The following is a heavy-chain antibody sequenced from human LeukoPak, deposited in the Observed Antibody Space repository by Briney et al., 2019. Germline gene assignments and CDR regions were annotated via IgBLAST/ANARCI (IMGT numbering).Heavy chain of an antibody. CDR3: ARHLNYYLDY. J-gene: IGHJ4*02. D-gene: IGHD3-10*01. Sequence: GGSLRLSCAASGFTFSSYAMSWVRQAPGKGLVWVSRISSDGSITGYADSVKGRFTISRDNAKNTLYLQMNSLRAEDTAVYYCARHLNYYLDYWGQGTLVTVSS. CDR1: GFTFSSYA. CDR2: ISSDGSIT. V-gene: IGHV3-74*01.